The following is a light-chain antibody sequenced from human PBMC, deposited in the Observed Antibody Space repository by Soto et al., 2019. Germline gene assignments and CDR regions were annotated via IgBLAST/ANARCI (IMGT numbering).Light chain of an antibody. Sequence: ETVMTQYPATLSVSPGETSTLSCMAIQNVYTNLAWYQQKPGQAPRLVLYGASTRATGVPARISGSGSGTEFTLTISRLEPEDFAVYYCQQYNDWPRRLTFGGGTKVDIK. CDR3: QQYNDWPRRLT. V-gene: IGKV3-15*01. J-gene: IGKJ4*01. CDR1: QNVYTN. CDR2: GAS.